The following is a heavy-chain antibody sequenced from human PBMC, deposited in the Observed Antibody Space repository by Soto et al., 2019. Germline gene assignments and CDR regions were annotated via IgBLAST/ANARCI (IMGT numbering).Heavy chain of an antibody. V-gene: IGHV4-4*07. Sequence: PSETLSLTCTVSGGSIRNYYWSWIRQPAGKGLEWIGRFSTSGTTDYNPSLKSRVTISIDTSKNQFSLKVSSVTAADTAVYYCARGRPHLDYWGQGTMVTVYS. CDR3: ARGRPHLDY. J-gene: IGHJ4*02. CDR1: GGSIRNYY. CDR2: FSTSGTT.